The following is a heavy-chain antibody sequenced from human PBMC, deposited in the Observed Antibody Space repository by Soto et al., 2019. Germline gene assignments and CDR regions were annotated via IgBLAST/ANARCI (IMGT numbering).Heavy chain of an antibody. D-gene: IGHD3-10*01. CDR2: ISYDGSNK. CDR1: GFTFSSYG. CDR3: AKDGTLLWFGELLGPLYCDY. Sequence: VGSLRLSCAASGFTFSSYGMHWVRQAPGKGLEWVAVISYDGSNKYYADSVKGRFTISRDNSKNTLYLQMNSLRAEDTAVYYCAKDGTLLWFGELLGPLYCDYWGQGTLVTVSS. J-gene: IGHJ4*02. V-gene: IGHV3-30*18.